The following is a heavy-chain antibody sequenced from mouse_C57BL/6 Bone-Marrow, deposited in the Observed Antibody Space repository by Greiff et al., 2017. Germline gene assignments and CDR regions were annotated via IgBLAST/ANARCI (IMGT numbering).Heavy chain of an antibody. Sequence: VQLQQSGAELVKPGASVKLSCTASGFNIKDYYIHWVKQRPEQGLEWIGRIDPEDGETKYAPKFQDKSPRTADPSSNTAYLQLSSLTSEDTAVYDCTRSLIYYGTNYWGQGTTLTVSS. J-gene: IGHJ2*01. CDR1: GFNIKDYY. V-gene: IGHV14-2*01. D-gene: IGHD1-1*01. CDR2: IDPEDGET. CDR3: TRSLIYYGTNY.